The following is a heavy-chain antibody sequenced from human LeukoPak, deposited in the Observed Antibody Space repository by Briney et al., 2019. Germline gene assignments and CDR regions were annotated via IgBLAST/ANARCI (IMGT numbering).Heavy chain of an antibody. J-gene: IGHJ5*02. CDR1: GFTFDDYG. D-gene: IGHD2-2*01. CDR3: AREVRGSIVVVPAANQERNENWFDP. CDR2: INWNGGST. Sequence: GGSLRLSCAASGFTFDDYGMSWVRQAPGKGLEWVSGINWNGGSTGYADSVKGRFTISRDNAKNSLYLQMNSLRAEDTALYYCAREVRGSIVVVPAANQERNENWFDPWGQGTLVTVSS. V-gene: IGHV3-20*04.